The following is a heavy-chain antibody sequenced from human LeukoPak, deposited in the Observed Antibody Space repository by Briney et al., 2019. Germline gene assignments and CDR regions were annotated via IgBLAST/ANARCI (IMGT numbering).Heavy chain of an antibody. CDR2: MNPNSGNT. D-gene: IGHD6-19*01. CDR3: ARGAVAGPYYFDY. Sequence: ASVKVSCKASGYTFTSYDINWVRQATGQGLEWMGWMNPNSGNTGYAQKFQGRVTITRNTSISTAYMELSRLRSDDTAVYYCARGAVAGPYYFDYWGQGTLVTVSS. CDR1: GYTFTSYD. V-gene: IGHV1-8*03. J-gene: IGHJ4*02.